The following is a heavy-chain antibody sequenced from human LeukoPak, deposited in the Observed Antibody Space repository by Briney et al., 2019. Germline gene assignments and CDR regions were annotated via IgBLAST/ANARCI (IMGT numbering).Heavy chain of an antibody. CDR3: ASRKLGNDY. D-gene: IGHD7-27*01. CDR1: GGSISSSSYY. J-gene: IGHJ4*02. Sequence: SETLSLTRTVSGGSISSSSYYWGWIRHPPGKGLEWIGSIYYSGSTYYNPSLKSRVTISADTSQNQFSLKLSSVTAADTAVYYCASRKLGNDYWGQGTLVTVSS. V-gene: IGHV4-39*07. CDR2: IYYSGST.